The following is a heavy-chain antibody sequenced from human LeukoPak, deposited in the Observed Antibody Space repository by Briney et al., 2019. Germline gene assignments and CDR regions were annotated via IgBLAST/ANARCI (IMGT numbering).Heavy chain of an antibody. D-gene: IGHD2-2*01. CDR1: GFTFSSYG. J-gene: IGHJ4*02. CDR3: AKVRSYQLPIDY. V-gene: IGHV3-30*02. Sequence: GGSLRLSCAASGFTFSSYGMHWVRQAPGKGLEWVAFIRYDGSNKYYADSVKGRFTISRDNSKNTLYLQMDSLRAEDTAVYYCAKVRSYQLPIDYWGQGTLVTVSS. CDR2: IRYDGSNK.